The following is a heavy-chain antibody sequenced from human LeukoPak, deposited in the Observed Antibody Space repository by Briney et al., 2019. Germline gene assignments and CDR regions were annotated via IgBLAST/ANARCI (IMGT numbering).Heavy chain of an antibody. Sequence: PSETLSLTCAVSGGSISSSNWWGWVRQPPGKGLEWIGEINHSGSTNYNPSLKSRVTISVDTSKNQFSLKLSSVTAADTAVYYCARDGDYSNPSAWGQGTLVTVSS. CDR3: ARDGDYSNPSA. V-gene: IGHV4-4*02. CDR2: INHSGST. J-gene: IGHJ4*02. CDR1: GGSISSSNW. D-gene: IGHD4-11*01.